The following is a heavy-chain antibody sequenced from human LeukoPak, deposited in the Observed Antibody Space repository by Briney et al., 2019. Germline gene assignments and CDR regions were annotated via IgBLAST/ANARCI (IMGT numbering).Heavy chain of an antibody. J-gene: IGHJ4*02. CDR2: ISSSSSIT. Sequence: GGSLRLSCAVSGFTFSTYRMNWVRQAPGMGLEWVSYISSSSSITYYADSVKGRFTISRDNAKNSLFLQMDSLRDEDTAVYYCARSGYSGYEFDYWGQGTLVTVSS. D-gene: IGHD5-12*01. CDR3: ARSGYSGYEFDY. CDR1: GFTFSTYR. V-gene: IGHV3-48*02.